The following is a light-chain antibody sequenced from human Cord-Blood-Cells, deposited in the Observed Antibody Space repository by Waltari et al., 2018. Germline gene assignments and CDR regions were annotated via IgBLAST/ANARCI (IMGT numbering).Light chain of an antibody. CDR2: SNN. Sequence: QSVLTQPPSASGTPGQRVTISCSGSSSNIGSNTVNWYQQLPGTAPKLLIYSNNQRPSGVPDRFSGSKSGTSASLAISGLQSEDEADYYCVAWDDSLNGPVFGGWTKLTVL. V-gene: IGLV1-44*01. CDR3: VAWDDSLNGPV. CDR1: SSNIGSNT. J-gene: IGLJ2*01.